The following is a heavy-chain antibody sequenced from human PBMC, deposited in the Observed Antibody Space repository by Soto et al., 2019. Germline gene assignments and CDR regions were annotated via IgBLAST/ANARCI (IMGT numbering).Heavy chain of an antibody. CDR2: ISGSGGST. J-gene: IGHJ3*02. CDR3: AKVLPPPRSYYDSLTCYWDAFDI. V-gene: IGHV3-23*01. CDR1: GFTFSSYA. D-gene: IGHD3-9*01. Sequence: EVQLLESGGGLVQPGGSLRLSCAASGFTFSSYAMSWVRQAPGKGLEWVSAISGSGGSTYYADSVKGRFTISRDNSKNTLYLQMNSLRAEDTAVYYCAKVLPPPRSYYDSLTCYWDAFDIWGQGTMVTVSS.